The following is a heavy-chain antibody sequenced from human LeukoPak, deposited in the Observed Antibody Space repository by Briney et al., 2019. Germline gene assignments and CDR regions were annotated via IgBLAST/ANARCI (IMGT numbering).Heavy chain of an antibody. CDR2: IYYSGST. CDR1: GGSISSYY. J-gene: IGHJ4*02. D-gene: IGHD3-3*01. Sequence: SETLSLTCTVSGGSISSYYWSWIRQPPGKGLEWIGYIYYSGSTNYNPSLKSRVTISVDTSKNQFSLKLSSVTAADTAVYYCAGHGSDDFWSGYSPSFDYRGQGTLVTVSS. CDR3: AGHGSDDFWSGYSPSFDY. V-gene: IGHV4-59*08.